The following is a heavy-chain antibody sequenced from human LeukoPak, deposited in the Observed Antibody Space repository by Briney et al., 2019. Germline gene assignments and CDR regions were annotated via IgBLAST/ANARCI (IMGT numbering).Heavy chain of an antibody. CDR3: ARTTTTFDY. V-gene: IGHV3-74*01. D-gene: IGHD1-1*01. Sequence: GGSLRLSCAASGFTFRNNWMHWVRQAPGKGLVWVSRIKSDGSITSYADSVKGRFTISRDNAKNTLYLQMKSLIADDTAVYYCARTTTTFDYWGQGTLVTVSS. CDR1: GFTFRNNW. CDR2: IKSDGSIT. J-gene: IGHJ4*02.